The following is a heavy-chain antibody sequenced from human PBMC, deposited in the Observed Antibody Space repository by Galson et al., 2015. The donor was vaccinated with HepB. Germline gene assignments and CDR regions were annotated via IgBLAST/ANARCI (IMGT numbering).Heavy chain of an antibody. D-gene: IGHD4-17*01. Sequence: SLRLSCAASGFTFNNYAMSWVRQAPGKGLEWVSSISRGDGSTYYADFVKGRFTISRDNSKNTLYLQMNSLRAEDTAVYYCVKGGGDYGHARVSDYWGQGTLVTVSS. CDR2: ISRGDGST. J-gene: IGHJ4*02. V-gene: IGHV3-23*01. CDR1: GFTFNNYA. CDR3: VKGGGDYGHARVSDY.